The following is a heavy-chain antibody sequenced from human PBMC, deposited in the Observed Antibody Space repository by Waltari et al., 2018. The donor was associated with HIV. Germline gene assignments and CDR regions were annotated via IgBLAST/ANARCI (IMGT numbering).Heavy chain of an antibody. D-gene: IGHD3-10*01. J-gene: IGHJ4*02. Sequence: QVQLVQSGAEVKEPGSSVNVSCKASGGTFSSFAISWVRQAPGQGLEWMGGIIPIFGTANYPLKFRDRSTIIADESTSTAYMELTSLRYEDTAMYYCARDMGIKLVRGLSSGFDYWGQGTPLTVSA. CDR1: GGTFSSFA. CDR2: IIPIFGTA. V-gene: IGHV1-69*01. CDR3: ARDMGIKLVRGLSSGFDY.